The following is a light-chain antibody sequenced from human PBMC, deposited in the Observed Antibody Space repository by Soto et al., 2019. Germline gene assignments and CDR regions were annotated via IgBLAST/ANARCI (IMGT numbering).Light chain of an antibody. CDR2: SAS. Sequence: DIQMTQSPSSLSASVGDRVTITCRASQAIGNDLGWYQQKPGKAPKRLIFSASTLDSGVPSRFSGGGFGTEFSLTISSLQPDDFATYYCLHHYNYPLSLGGGTKVEIK. CDR1: QAIGND. V-gene: IGKV1-17*01. CDR3: LHHYNYPLS. J-gene: IGKJ4*01.